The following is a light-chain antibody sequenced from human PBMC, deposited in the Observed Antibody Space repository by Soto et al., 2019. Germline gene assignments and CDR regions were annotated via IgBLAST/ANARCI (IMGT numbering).Light chain of an antibody. CDR1: QRVTSSY. V-gene: IGKV3-20*01. CDR2: GAS. J-gene: IGKJ1*01. Sequence: EIVLTQSPGTLSLSPGDSATLSCRASQRVTSSYLAWYQHRYGQAPRLLIYGASTRATVIPDRFSCSGSGTDFTLTLSILEPEVLAVYFCHQYSGSVRTFVQGTKVEIK. CDR3: HQYSGSVRT.